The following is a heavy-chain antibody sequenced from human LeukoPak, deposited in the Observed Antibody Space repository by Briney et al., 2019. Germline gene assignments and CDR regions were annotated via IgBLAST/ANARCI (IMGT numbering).Heavy chain of an antibody. CDR3: ARSPPADFWSGYHDCGMDV. Sequence: GGSLRLSCAASGFTFSSYEMNWVRQAPGKGLEWVSYISSSGSTIYYADSVKGRFTISRDNAKNSLYLQMNSLRAEDTAVYYCARSPPADFWSGYHDCGMDVWGQGTTVTVFS. CDR2: ISSSGSTI. V-gene: IGHV3-48*03. CDR1: GFTFSSYE. D-gene: IGHD3-3*01. J-gene: IGHJ6*02.